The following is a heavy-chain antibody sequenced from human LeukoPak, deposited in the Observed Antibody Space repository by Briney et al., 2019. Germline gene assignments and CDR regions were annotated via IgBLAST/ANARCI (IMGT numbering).Heavy chain of an antibody. J-gene: IGHJ4*02. Sequence: SETLSLTCAVYGGSFSGYYWSWIRQPPGKGLEWIGKINHSGSTNYNPSLKSRVTISVDTSKNQFSLKLSSVTAADTAVYYCARVRITIFGVVIIGGYYFDYWGQGTLVTVSS. D-gene: IGHD3-3*01. CDR2: INHSGST. CDR1: GGSFSGYY. V-gene: IGHV4-34*01. CDR3: ARVRITIFGVVIIGGYYFDY.